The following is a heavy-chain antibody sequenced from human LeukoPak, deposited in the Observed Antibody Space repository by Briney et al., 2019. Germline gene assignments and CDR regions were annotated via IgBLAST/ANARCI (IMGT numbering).Heavy chain of an antibody. Sequence: GGSLRLSCAASGSTFSSYGMHWVRQAPGKGLEWVAVISYDGSNKYYADSVKGRFTISRDNSKNTLYLQMNSLRAEDTAVYYCAKGRGSSGWYYFDYWGQGTLVTVPS. CDR3: AKGRGSSGWYYFDY. V-gene: IGHV3-30*18. CDR1: GSTFSSYG. CDR2: ISYDGSNK. J-gene: IGHJ4*02. D-gene: IGHD6-19*01.